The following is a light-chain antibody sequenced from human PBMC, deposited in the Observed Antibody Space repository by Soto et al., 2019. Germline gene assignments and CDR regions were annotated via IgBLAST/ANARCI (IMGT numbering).Light chain of an antibody. CDR2: SNN. Sequence: QSVLTQPPSASGTPGQRVTISCSGSSSNIGSNYVYWYQQLPGTAPKLLIYSNNQRPSGVPDRFSGSKSGTSASLAISGLRAEDEADYYCAAWDDSLSACVFGGGTQLTVL. CDR1: SSNIGSNY. J-gene: IGLJ3*02. CDR3: AAWDDSLSACV. V-gene: IGLV1-47*02.